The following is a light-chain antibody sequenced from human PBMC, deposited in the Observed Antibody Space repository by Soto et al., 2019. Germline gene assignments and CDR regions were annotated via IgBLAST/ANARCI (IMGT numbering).Light chain of an antibody. CDR2: EVT. Sequence: QSVLTQPPSASGSPGQSVTISCTGTSSDVGGYNYVSWYQQHPGKAPQLMIYEVTKRPSGVPDRFSGSKPGNTASLTVAGRQADDEADYYCSSYAGSSNFYVFGTGTKLTVL. CDR1: SSDVGGYNY. V-gene: IGLV2-8*01. J-gene: IGLJ1*01. CDR3: SSYAGSSNFYV.